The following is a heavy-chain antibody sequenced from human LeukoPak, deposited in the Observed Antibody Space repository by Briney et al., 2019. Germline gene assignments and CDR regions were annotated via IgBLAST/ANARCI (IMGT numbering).Heavy chain of an antibody. CDR2: IYYTGDT. D-gene: IGHD6-25*01. V-gene: IGHV4-59*08. J-gene: IGHJ4*02. CDR1: GGSITSYY. Sequence: SETLSLTCTVSGGSITSYYWSWIRQPPGKGLERIGYIYYTGDTNCIPSLKSRVTISTDTSKNQFSLKLTSVTAADTARYYCARHRGAAGRDYFDLRGQGTLVTVSS. CDR3: ARHRGAAGRDYFDL.